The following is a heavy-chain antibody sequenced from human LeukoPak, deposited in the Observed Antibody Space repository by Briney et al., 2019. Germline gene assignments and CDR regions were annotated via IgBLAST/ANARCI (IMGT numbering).Heavy chain of an antibody. CDR1: GFTFNNYG. CDR2: ISAYNGDT. CDR3: ARDPSNTSGWYIYFDY. Sequence: ASVEVSCKASGFTFNNYGISWARQAPGQGLEWMGWISAYNGDTHYAQKFQGRVTLTTDTSTRTAYMELRSLRSDDTAMYYCARDPSNTSGWYIYFDYWGQGTLVTVSP. D-gene: IGHD6-19*01. V-gene: IGHV1-18*01. J-gene: IGHJ4*02.